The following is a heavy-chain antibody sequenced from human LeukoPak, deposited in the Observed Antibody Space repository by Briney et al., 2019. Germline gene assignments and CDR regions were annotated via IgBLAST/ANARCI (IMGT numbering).Heavy chain of an antibody. CDR2: IKQGGSEI. Sequence: PGRSLRLSCAGSGFTFSSHWMSWVRQAPGKGLEWVANIKQGGSEIYYVDSVKGRFTISRDNAKNSLYLQMNSLRAEDTALYYCAKVGVYDSSGYPDYWGQGTLVTVSS. J-gene: IGHJ4*02. V-gene: IGHV3-7*03. D-gene: IGHD3-22*01. CDR1: GFTFSSHW. CDR3: AKVGVYDSSGYPDY.